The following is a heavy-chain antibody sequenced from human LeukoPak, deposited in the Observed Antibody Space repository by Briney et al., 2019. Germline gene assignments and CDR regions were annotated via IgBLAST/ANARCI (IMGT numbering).Heavy chain of an antibody. D-gene: IGHD3-3*01. J-gene: IGHJ4*02. CDR1: GGSFSGYY. CDR2: INHSGST. CDR3: ARGGATIFGVVIKNRRGFDY. Sequence: NPSETLSLTCAVYGGSFSGYYWSWIRQPPGKGLEWIGEINHSGSTNYNPSLKSRVTILVDTSKNQFSLKLSSVTAADTAVYYCARGGATIFGVVIKNRRGFDYWGQGNLVTVSS. V-gene: IGHV4-34*01.